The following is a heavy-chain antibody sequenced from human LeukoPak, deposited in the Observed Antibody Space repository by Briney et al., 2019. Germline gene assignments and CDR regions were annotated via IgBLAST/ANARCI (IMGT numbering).Heavy chain of an antibody. CDR2: ITTDGSGT. D-gene: IGHD3-22*01. CDR1: GFTFGRYW. J-gene: IGHJ3*02. CDR3: AREDDSSGYYFLDAFDI. V-gene: IGHV3-74*01. Sequence: GGSLRLSCADSGFTFGRYWMHWVRQAPGKGLVWVSHITTDGSGTSYADSVKGRFTISRDNAKNSLYLQMNSLRAEDTAVYYCAREDDSSGYYFLDAFDIWGQGTMVTVSS.